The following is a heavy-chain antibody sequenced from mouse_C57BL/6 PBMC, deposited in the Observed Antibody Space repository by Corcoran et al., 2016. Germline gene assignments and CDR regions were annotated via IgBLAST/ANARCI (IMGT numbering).Heavy chain of an antibody. CDR2: INTYSGVP. V-gene: IGHV9-3*01. CDR1: GYTFTTYG. J-gene: IGHJ1*03. D-gene: IGHD2-4*01. Sequence: QIQLVQSGPELKKPGETVKISCKASGYTFTTYGMSWVKQAPGKGLKWMGWINTYSGVPTYADDFKGRFAFSLETSASTAYLQINNLKNEDTATYFCARGDYVWYFDVWGTGTTVTVSS. CDR3: ARGDYVWYFDV.